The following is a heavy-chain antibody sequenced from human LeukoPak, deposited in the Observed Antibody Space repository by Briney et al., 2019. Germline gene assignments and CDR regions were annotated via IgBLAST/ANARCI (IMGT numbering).Heavy chain of an antibody. J-gene: IGHJ4*02. Sequence: GGTLRLSCAASGFTFSSYAMYWVRQAPGKGLEWVSGIFGSGGSTHYADSVKGRFTISRDNSKNTVYLQMNSLRAEDTAVYYCAKTTTGYSSGRFPGWPVDYWGQGTLVTVSS. CDR2: IFGSGGST. V-gene: IGHV3-23*01. CDR1: GFTFSSYA. CDR3: AKTTTGYSSGRFPGWPVDY. D-gene: IGHD6-19*01.